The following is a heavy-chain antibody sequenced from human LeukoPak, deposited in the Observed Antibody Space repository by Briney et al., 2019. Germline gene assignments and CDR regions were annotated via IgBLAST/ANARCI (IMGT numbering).Heavy chain of an antibody. CDR3: ARVGVTIFGVITPFYFDY. V-gene: IGHV1-2*02. CDR2: INPNGGGT. Sequence: ASVKVSCKASGYTITSYQIHWVRQAPGQGLEWMGVINPNGGGTKYEQNFQGRVTMTRDTSINTAYMELTRLRSDDTAVYYCARVGVTIFGVITPFYFDYWGQGTLVTVSS. J-gene: IGHJ4*02. D-gene: IGHD3-3*01. CDR1: GYTITSYQ.